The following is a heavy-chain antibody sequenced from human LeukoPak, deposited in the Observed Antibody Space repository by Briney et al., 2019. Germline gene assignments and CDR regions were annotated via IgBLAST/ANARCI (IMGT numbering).Heavy chain of an antibody. CDR1: GYTFTGYY. D-gene: IGHD5-18*01. J-gene: IGHJ4*02. CDR3: ARGGMIQLWLRRRLDFDS. CDR2: INPNSGGT. Sequence: ASVKVSCKASGYTFTGYYMQWVRQAPGQGLEWMGWINPNSGGTNYAQKFQGRVTMTRDTSTSTAYMELSRLRSDDTAVYYCARGGMIQLWLRRRLDFDSWGQGTLVTVSS. V-gene: IGHV1-2*02.